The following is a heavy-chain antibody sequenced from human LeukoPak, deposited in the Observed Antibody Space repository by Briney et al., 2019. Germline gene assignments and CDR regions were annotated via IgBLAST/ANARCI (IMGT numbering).Heavy chain of an antibody. J-gene: IGHJ4*02. D-gene: IGHD3-3*01. CDR2: INAGNGNT. CDR1: GYTFTSYA. CDR3: ARDSQTRYDYFDY. Sequence: GASEKVSCKASGYTFTSYAMHWVRQAPGQRLEWMGWINAGNGNTKYSQKFQGRVTITRDTSASTAYMELSSLRSEDTAVYYCARDSQTRYDYFDYWGQGTLVTVSS. V-gene: IGHV1-3*01.